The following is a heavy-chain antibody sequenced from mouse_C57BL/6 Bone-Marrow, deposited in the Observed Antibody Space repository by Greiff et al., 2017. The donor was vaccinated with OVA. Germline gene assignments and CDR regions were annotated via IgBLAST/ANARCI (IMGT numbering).Heavy chain of an antibody. CDR2: IYPRSGNT. CDR3: AVSYYYAMDY. CDR1: GYTFTSYG. Sequence: QVQLQQSGAELARPGASVKLSCKASGYTFTSYGISWVKQRTGQGLEWIGEIYPRSGNTYYNEKFKGKATLTADKYSSTAYMELRSLTSEDAAVYFCAVSYYYAMDYWGQGTSVTVSA. J-gene: IGHJ4*01. D-gene: IGHD6-2*01. V-gene: IGHV1-81*01.